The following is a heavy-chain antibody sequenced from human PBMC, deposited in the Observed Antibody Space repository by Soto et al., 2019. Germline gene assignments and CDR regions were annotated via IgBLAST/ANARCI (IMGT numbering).Heavy chain of an antibody. Sequence: QVQLQQSGPGLVKHSQTLSLTCTVSGGSISYEYYHWTWIRQSPGKGLEWIGYIHYSGSIIYNPSFKSRVTISVDTSKNQCSLQLSSVTAADTAVYFCAREDDGGDRDYYGLDVWGQGTTVTVSS. D-gene: IGHD2-21*02. CDR3: AREDDGGDRDYYGLDV. V-gene: IGHV4-30-4*08. CDR2: IHYSGSI. J-gene: IGHJ6*02. CDR1: GGSISYEYYH.